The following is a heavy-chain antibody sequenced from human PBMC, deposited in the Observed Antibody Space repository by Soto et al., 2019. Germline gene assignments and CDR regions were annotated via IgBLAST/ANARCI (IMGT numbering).Heavy chain of an antibody. D-gene: IGHD1-26*01. CDR1: GGTFSSYT. Sequence: QLQLVQSGAEVREPGSSVKVSCKASGGTFSSYTVIWVRQAPGQGLEWMGGITPTLNIAKYAEKFQGRVTITADESTSTVNMHLSSLRSEYTAVYFCARGYYSGSNPSSFDYWGQGTVVAVSS. V-gene: IGHV1-69*01. J-gene: IGHJ4*02. CDR2: ITPTLNIA. CDR3: ARGYYSGSNPSSFDY.